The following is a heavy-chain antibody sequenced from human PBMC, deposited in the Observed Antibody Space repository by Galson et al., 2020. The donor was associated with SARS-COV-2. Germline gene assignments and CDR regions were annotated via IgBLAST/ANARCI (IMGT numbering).Heavy chain of an antibody. V-gene: IGHV1-24*01. CDR3: ATSSPTANYYGSGRDNWFDP. CDR1: GYTLTELS. CDR2: FDPEDGET. J-gene: IGHJ5*02. D-gene: IGHD3-10*01. Sequence: ASVKFSCKVSGYTLTELSMHWVRQAPGKGLEWMGGFDPEDGETIYAQKFQGRVTMTEDTSTDTAYMELSSLRSEDTAVYYCATSSPTANYYGSGRDNWFDPWGQGTLVTVSS.